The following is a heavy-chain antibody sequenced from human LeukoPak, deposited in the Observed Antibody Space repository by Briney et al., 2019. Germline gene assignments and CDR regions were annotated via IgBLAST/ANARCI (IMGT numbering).Heavy chain of an antibody. CDR2: IIPIFGTA. D-gene: IGHD3-9*01. CDR3: ARMRLYDILTGYYHYYGMDV. CDR1: GGTFSSYA. J-gene: IGHJ6*02. Sequence: GASVKVSCKASGGTFSSYAISWVRQAPGQGLEWMGGIIPIFGTANYAQKFQGRVTITADESTSTAYMELSSLRSEDTAVYYCARMRLYDILTGYYHYYGMDVWGQGTTVTVSS. V-gene: IGHV1-69*13.